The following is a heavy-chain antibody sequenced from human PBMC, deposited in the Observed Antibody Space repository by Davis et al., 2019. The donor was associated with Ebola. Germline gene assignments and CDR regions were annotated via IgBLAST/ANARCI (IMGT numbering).Heavy chain of an antibody. V-gene: IGHV1-46*03. CDR3: AREPIVVVTATYYYYGMDV. CDR2: INPNSGGT. CDR1: GFTFSSYA. J-gene: IGHJ6*02. D-gene: IGHD2-21*02. Sequence: GESLKISCAASGFTFSSYAMHWVRQAPGQGLEWMGRINPNSGGTNYAQKFQGRVTMTRDTSTSTVYMELSGLRSEDTAVYYCAREPIVVVTATYYYYGMDVWGQGTTVTVSS.